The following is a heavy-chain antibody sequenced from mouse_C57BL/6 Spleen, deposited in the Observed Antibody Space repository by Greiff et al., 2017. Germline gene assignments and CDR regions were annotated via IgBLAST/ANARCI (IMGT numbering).Heavy chain of an antibody. Sequence: VQLKESGGDLVKPGGSLKLSCAASGFTFSSYGMSWVRQTPDKRLEWVATISSGGSYTYYPDSVKGRFTISRDNAKNTLYLQMSRLKSEDTAMYYCATLLRKDYWGQGTTLTVSS. CDR3: ATLLRKDY. CDR2: ISSGGSYT. CDR1: GFTFSSYG. J-gene: IGHJ2*01. D-gene: IGHD1-1*01. V-gene: IGHV5-6*01.